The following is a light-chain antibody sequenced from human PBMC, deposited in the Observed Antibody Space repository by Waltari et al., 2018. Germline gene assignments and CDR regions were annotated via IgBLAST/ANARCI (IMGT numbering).Light chain of an antibody. Sequence: QSVLTPPPSVSGAPGQRVAISCTGTTSNIGAGFDVHWYRQDPGTAPKLLIYRNNNRPSGVPDRFSGSKSGTSASLAITALQAADESDYYCQSYDTGLSAYVFGTGTKVIVL. CDR3: QSYDTGLSAYV. V-gene: IGLV1-40*01. CDR2: RNN. CDR1: TSNIGAGFD. J-gene: IGLJ1*01.